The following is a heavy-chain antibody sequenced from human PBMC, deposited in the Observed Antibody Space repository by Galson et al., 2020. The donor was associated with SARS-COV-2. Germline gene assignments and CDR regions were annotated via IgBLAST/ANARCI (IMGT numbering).Heavy chain of an antibody. CDR3: ARDLDE. CDR1: GFTFSTYS. D-gene: IGHD3-3*01. Sequence: TGGSLRLSCAASGFTFSTYSFNWVRQAPGKGLEWVSQINPTGGTTYYADSVKGRFTISRDNAKKSVSLQMNSLRAEDTAVYFCARDLDEWGQGTLVTVSS. V-gene: IGHV3-48*01. J-gene: IGHJ4*02. CDR2: INPTGGTT.